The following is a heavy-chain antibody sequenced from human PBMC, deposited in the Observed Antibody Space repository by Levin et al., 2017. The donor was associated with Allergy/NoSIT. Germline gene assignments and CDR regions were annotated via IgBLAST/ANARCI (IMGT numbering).Heavy chain of an antibody. CDR1: GFTFSNYA. Sequence: PGGSLRLSCAASGFTFSNYAMHWVRQAPGKGLEYVSAISGDGGTTYHADSVKGRFIISRDNSKNTLYLQMGSLRADDMAVYYCAREFEGASDYWGQGTLVTVSS. D-gene: IGHD3-10*01. CDR3: AREFEGASDY. V-gene: IGHV3-64*02. J-gene: IGHJ4*02. CDR2: ISGDGGTT.